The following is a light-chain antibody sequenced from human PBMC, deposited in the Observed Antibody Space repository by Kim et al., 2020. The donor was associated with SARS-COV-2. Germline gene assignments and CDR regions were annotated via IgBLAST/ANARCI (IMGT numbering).Light chain of an antibody. V-gene: IGLV3-19*01. CDR1: NLRNYY. CDR2: NKK. J-gene: IGLJ7*01. CDR3: NSWDSRGDLL. Sequence: SELTQDPAVSVPLGQTVRITCQGDNLRNYYINWYQQKPGQAPVLAIYNKKDRPSGIPDRFSCSNSGNTTSLTMHGTQAEDEADNYCNSWDSRGDLLFGG.